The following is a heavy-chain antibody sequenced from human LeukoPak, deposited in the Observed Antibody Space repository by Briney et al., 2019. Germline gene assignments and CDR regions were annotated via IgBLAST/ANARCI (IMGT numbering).Heavy chain of an antibody. CDR2: ISPNSGGT. V-gene: IGHV1-2*06. Sequence: ASVKVSCKASGYSFTGYYIHWVRQARGQGLEWMGRISPNSGGTNYAQKFQGRVTMTRDTSISTAYMEVSRLRSDDTAVYYCARVSSPLQYNWFDPWGQGTLITVSS. CDR3: ARVSSPLQYNWFDP. D-gene: IGHD1-14*01. J-gene: IGHJ5*02. CDR1: GYSFTGYY.